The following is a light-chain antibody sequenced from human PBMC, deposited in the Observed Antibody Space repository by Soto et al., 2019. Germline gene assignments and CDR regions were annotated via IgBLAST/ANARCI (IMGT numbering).Light chain of an antibody. CDR2: DAS. CDR3: QQYSRYSPWYT. V-gene: IGKV1-5*01. Sequence: DIQMTQSPSTLSASVGDRVTITCRASQSISYWLAGYQQKPGKAPKFLISDASSLESGVPSRFSGSKSGTEFTLTINSLQPDDIATYCCQQYSRYSPWYTFGKGTTQHIK. J-gene: IGKJ2*01. CDR1: QSISYW.